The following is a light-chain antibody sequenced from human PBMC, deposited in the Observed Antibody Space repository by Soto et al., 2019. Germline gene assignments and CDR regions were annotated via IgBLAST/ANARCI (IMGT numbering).Light chain of an antibody. Sequence: QSLLTQPPSASGTPGQRVTISCSGSSSNIGSNYVYWYQQLPGTAPKLLIYSNNQRPSGVPDRFSGSKSGTSASLAISGLRSEDEADYDCAAWDDSLRGDVLGTGTKVTV. V-gene: IGLV1-47*02. J-gene: IGLJ1*01. CDR1: SSNIGSNY. CDR2: SNN. CDR3: AAWDDSLRGDV.